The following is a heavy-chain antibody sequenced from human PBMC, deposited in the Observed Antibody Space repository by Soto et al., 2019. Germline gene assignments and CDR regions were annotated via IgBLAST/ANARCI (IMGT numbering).Heavy chain of an antibody. CDR1: GLTINIYS. Sequence: GGSLRLSCAASGLTINIYSMNWVRQAPGKGLEWVSSISSSSAYIYYSDSVKGRLTISRDNAKRSLYLEMNSLRAEDTAVYYCASGGDYFDYWGPGTLVTVSS. J-gene: IGHJ4*02. V-gene: IGHV3-21*01. CDR3: ASGGDYFDY. CDR2: ISSSSAYI.